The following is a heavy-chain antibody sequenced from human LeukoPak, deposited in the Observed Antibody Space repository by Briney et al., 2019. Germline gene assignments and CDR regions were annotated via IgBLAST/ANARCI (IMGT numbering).Heavy chain of an antibody. CDR1: GFTFDDYG. J-gene: IGHJ4*02. Sequence: GGSLRLSCAASGFTFDDYGMSWVRQAPGKGLEWVSGINWNGGSKGYADSVKGRFTISRDNAKNSLYLQMNSLRAEDTAVYYCAKAGSSGWYRPFDYWGQGTLVTVSS. D-gene: IGHD6-19*01. V-gene: IGHV3-20*04. CDR3: AKAGSSGWYRPFDY. CDR2: INWNGGSK.